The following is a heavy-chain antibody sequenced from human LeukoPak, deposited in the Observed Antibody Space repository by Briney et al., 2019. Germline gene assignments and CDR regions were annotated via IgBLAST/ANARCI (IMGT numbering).Heavy chain of an antibody. J-gene: IGHJ3*02. V-gene: IGHV3-30*02. CDR1: GFTFSSYG. CDR2: IRYDGSNK. D-gene: IGHD3-10*01. CDR3: AKDGPYYYGSGSYYPPDAFDI. Sequence: PGGSLRLSCAASGFTFSSYGMHWVRQAPGKGLEWVAFIRYDGSNKYYADSVKGRFTISRDNSKNTLYLQMNSLRAEDTAVYYCAKDGPYYYGSGSYYPPDAFDIWGQGTMVTVSS.